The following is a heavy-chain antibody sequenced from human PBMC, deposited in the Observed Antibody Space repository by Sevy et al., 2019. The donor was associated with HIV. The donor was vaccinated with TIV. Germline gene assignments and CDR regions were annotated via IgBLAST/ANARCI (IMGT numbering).Heavy chain of an antibody. J-gene: IGHJ4*02. CDR1: GYTFSSYD. D-gene: IGHD6-19*01. V-gene: IGHV1-8*01. Sequence: ASAKVSCKASGYTFSSYDIIWVRRATGQGLECMGWVSSRNGKTFYAQKFQGRVTMTRDTSTNTAYMELSALGSGDTAVYFCARHNYQWQLDYWGQGTLVTVSS. CDR3: ARHNYQWQLDY. CDR2: VSSRNGKT.